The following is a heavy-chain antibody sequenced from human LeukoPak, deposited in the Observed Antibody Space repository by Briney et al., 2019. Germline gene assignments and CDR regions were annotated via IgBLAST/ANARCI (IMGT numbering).Heavy chain of an antibody. CDR1: GYPFTSDD. Sequence: ASVKVSCKASGYPFTSDDINWVRQATGQGLEWMGWMNPNSGNTGYAQKFQGRVTMTRNTSISTAYMELSSLRSEDTAVYYCARAGGYCGRISCPYYFDYWGQGSLVAVSS. CDR3: ARAGGYCGRISCPYYFDY. V-gene: IGHV1-8*02. J-gene: IGHJ4*02. D-gene: IGHD2-15*01. CDR2: MNPNSGNT.